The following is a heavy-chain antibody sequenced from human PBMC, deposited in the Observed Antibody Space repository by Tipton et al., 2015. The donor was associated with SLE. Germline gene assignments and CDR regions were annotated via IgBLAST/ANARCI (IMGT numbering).Heavy chain of an antibody. CDR3: AGTSSSGWYVIDY. CDR1: GGSFSNYY. J-gene: IGHJ4*02. D-gene: IGHD6-19*01. CDR2: IHYSGST. V-gene: IGHV4-34*01. Sequence: LRLSCAVYGGSFSNYYWIWIRQPPGKGLEWIGSIHYSGSTSYNSSLESRVTISIDTSKSQFSLKLSSVTASDMAEYYCAGTSSSGWYVIDYWGQGTLVTVSS.